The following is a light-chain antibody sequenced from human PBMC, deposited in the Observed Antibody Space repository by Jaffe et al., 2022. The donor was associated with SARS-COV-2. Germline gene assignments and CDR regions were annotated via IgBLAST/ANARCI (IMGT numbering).Light chain of an antibody. CDR2: DAS. J-gene: IGKJ4*01. V-gene: IGKV3-15*01. CDR1: QSISNH. CDR3: QQYHHWPLT. Sequence: TVMTQSPATLSVSPGERATLSCRASQSISNHLAWYQQKTDQAPRLLIYDASARATGIPARFSGSGSGTEFTLTISSLQSEDFALYFCQQYHHWPLTFGGGTKVEIK.